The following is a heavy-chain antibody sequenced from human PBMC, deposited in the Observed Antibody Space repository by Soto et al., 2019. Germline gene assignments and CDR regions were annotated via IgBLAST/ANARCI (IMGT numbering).Heavy chain of an antibody. CDR2: ISSSGSTI. D-gene: IGHD2-15*01. CDR3: AASAVVAAHH. CDR1: GFTFSDYY. Sequence: PGGSLRLSCAASGFTFSDYYMSWIRQAPGKGLEWVSYISSSGSTIYYADSMKGRFTISRDNAKNSLYLQMNSLRVEDTAVYYCAASAVVAAHHWGQGALVTVSS. V-gene: IGHV3-11*01. J-gene: IGHJ5*02.